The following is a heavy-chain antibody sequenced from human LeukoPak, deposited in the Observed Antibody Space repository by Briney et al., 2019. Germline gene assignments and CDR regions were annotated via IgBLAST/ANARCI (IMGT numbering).Heavy chain of an antibody. CDR1: GGSFSGSY. CDR2: INHGGGS. Sequence: PSETLSLTCAVYGGSFSGSYWSWIRQPPGKGLEWVGEINHGGGSNYNPSLKSRVTISVGTSKNQFSLKLTSVTSADTAVYYCARRSDRNASPLRYWGQGTLVTVSS. D-gene: IGHD2-2*01. J-gene: IGHJ4*02. V-gene: IGHV4-34*01. CDR3: ARRSDRNASPLRY.